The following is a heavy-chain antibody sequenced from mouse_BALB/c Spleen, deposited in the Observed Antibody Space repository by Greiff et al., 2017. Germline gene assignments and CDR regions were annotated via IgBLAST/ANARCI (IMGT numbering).Heavy chain of an antibody. D-gene: IGHD2-1*01. J-gene: IGHJ4*01. Sequence: EVMLVESGGGLVQPGGSLKLSCAASGFTFSSYGMSWVRQTPDKRLELVATINSNGGSTYYPDSVKGRFTISRDNAKNTLYLQMSSLKSEDTAMYYCARALYGNYVDYAMDYWGQGTSVTVSS. CDR2: INSNGGST. CDR1: GFTFSSYG. V-gene: IGHV5-6-3*01. CDR3: ARALYGNYVDYAMDY.